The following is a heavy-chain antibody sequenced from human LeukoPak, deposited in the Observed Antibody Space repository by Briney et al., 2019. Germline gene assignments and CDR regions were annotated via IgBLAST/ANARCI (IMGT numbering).Heavy chain of an antibody. V-gene: IGHV3-23*01. D-gene: IGHD3-22*01. CDR1: GFTFSSYA. Sequence: GGSLRLSCAASGFTFSSYAMSWVRQAPGKGLEWVSAISGSGLSTYYADSVKGRFTISRDNSKNTLYLQMNSLRAEDTAVYYCARVEYYYDSSGYSYWGQGTLVTVSS. CDR2: ISGSGLST. CDR3: ARVEYYYDSSGYSY. J-gene: IGHJ4*02.